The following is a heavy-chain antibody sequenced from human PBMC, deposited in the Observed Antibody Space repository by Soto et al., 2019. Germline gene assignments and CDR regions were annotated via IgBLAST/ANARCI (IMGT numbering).Heavy chain of an antibody. CDR1: GFTFSSYS. D-gene: IGHD3-10*01. Sequence: GESLKISCAASGFTFSSYSMNWVRQAPGKGLEWVSSISSSSSYIYYADSVKGRFTISRDNAKNSLYLQMNSLRAEDTAVYYCARDRKVRGVIDYWGQGTLVTVSS. V-gene: IGHV3-21*01. CDR3: ARDRKVRGVIDY. J-gene: IGHJ4*02. CDR2: ISSSSSYI.